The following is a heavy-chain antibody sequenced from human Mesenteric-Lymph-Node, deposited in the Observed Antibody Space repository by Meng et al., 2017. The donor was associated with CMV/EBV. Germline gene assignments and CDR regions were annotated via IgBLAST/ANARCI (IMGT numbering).Heavy chain of an antibody. Sequence: SGGSVSRVSFYWSWPRKPPGKGLQWIGYIYYTGKTQYNPSLESRVTISVDTSNNQFALKLNSVTAADTAIYYCARDVMVNTAWFDPWGQGTLVTVSS. CDR3: ARDVMVNTAWFDP. CDR2: IYYTGKT. V-gene: IGHV4-61*01. J-gene: IGHJ5*02. D-gene: IGHD2-15*01. CDR1: GGSVSRVSFY.